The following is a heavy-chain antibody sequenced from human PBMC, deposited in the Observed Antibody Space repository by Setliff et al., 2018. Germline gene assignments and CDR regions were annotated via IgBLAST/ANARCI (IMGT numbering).Heavy chain of an antibody. CDR3: SRLVRYCTRTSCQRLSGDDY. D-gene: IGHD2-2*01. CDR1: GGSFNNYP. J-gene: IGHJ4*02. Sequence: SVKVSCKASGGSFNNYPISWVRQAPGHGLEWMGGIIPMFRTGKYAQRFQGRVTITADESTTTAYMELKSLRSDDTAIYYCSRLVRYCTRTSCQRLSGDDYWGQGALVTVSS. CDR2: IIPMFRTG. V-gene: IGHV1-69*13.